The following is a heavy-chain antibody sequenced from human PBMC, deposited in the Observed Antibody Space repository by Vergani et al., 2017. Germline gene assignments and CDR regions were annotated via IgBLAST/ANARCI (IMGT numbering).Heavy chain of an antibody. CDR2: INPSGGST. Sequence: QVQLVQSGAEVKKPGASVKDSCKAFGYPFTSYYMHWVRPAPGQGLEWMGIINPSGGSTRYAQKFQGRVSMTRDTSTSTVYVEVRSLRSEDTDVYYCARVLGDDFWSCYSTTDYYGMDVWGQGTTVTVSS. D-gene: IGHD3-3*01. V-gene: IGHV1-46*01. J-gene: IGHJ6*02. CDR1: GYPFTSYY. CDR3: ARVLGDDFWSCYSTTDYYGMDV.